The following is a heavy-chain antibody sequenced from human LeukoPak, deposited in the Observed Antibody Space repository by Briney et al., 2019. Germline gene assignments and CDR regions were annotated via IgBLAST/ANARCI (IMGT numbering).Heavy chain of an antibody. CDR1: GFTFSDYY. CDR2: ISSSSSYS. D-gene: IGHD2-21*02. CDR3: ARDLYCGGDCYLAEYFQH. V-gene: IGHV3-11*06. J-gene: IGHJ1*01. Sequence: GGSLRLSCAASGFTFSDYYMSWIRQAPGKGLEWVSYISSSSSYSNYADSVKGRFTISRDNAKNSLYLQMNSLRAEDTAVYYCARDLYCGGDCYLAEYFQHWGQGTLVTVSS.